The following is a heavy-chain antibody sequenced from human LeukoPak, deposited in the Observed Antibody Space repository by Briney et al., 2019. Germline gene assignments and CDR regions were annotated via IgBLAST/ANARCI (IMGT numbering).Heavy chain of an antibody. CDR2: ISWNSGSM. Sequence: GGSLRLSCAASGFTFDDYAMHWVRQAPGRGLEWVSGISWNSGSMGYADSVKGRFTISRDNAKNSLYLQMNSLRAEDMALYYCAKSLRPDYDSSGYDYWGQGTLVTVSS. D-gene: IGHD3-22*01. CDR1: GFTFDDYA. J-gene: IGHJ4*02. CDR3: AKSLRPDYDSSGYDY. V-gene: IGHV3-9*03.